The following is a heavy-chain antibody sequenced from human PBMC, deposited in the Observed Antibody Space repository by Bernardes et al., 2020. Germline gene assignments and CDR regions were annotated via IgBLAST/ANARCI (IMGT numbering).Heavy chain of an antibody. J-gene: IGHJ6*04. CDR2: IYWDDDK. V-gene: IGHV2-5*02. D-gene: IGHD3-9*01. Sequence: SGPTLVKPTQTRTLTCTFSGFSLSTSGGGVGWIRQPPGNALEWLALIYWDDDKRYSPSLKSRLTITKDTVNNQVVLTMTNMDPVDRATYYCAHGACSSLRGRVLRYFDPRLCMDVWGKGTTVTVSS. CDR1: GFSLSTSGGG. CDR3: AHGACSSLRGRVLRYFDPRLCMDV.